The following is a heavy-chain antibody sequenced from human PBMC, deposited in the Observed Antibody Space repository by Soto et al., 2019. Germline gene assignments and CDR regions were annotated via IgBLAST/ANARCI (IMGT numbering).Heavy chain of an antibody. Sequence: GASVKVSCKASGGTFSSYAISWVRQAPGQGLEWMGGIIPIFGTANYAQKFQGRVTITADESTSTAYMELSSLRSEDTAVYYCATDRYRHYDSSGYYGDFDYWGQGTLVTVSS. CDR2: IIPIFGTA. D-gene: IGHD3-22*01. CDR3: ATDRYRHYDSSGYYGDFDY. J-gene: IGHJ4*02. V-gene: IGHV1-69*13. CDR1: GGTFSSYA.